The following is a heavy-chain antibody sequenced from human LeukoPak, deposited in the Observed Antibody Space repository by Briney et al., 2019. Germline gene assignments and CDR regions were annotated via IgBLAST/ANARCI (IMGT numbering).Heavy chain of an antibody. J-gene: IGHJ1*01. V-gene: IGHV3-21*04. CDR1: GFTFSSYS. Sequence: GGSLRLSCAASGFTFSSYSMNWVRQAPGKGLEWVSSISSSSSYIYYADSVKGRFTISRDNSKNTLYLQMNSLRAEDTAVYYCARLGLHAAGDYASYFQHWGQGTLVTVSS. CDR2: ISSSSSYI. CDR3: ARLGLHAAGDYASYFQH. D-gene: IGHD4-17*01.